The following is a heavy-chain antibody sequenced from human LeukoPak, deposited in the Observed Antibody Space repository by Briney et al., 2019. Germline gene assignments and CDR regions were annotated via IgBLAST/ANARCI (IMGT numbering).Heavy chain of an antibody. CDR3: ARHLPTYYYGSGSPGAFDI. CDR2: ISYDGSNK. V-gene: IGHV3-30-3*01. Sequence: GGSLRLSCAASGFTFSSYAMHWVRQAPGKGLGWVAVISYDGSNKYYADSVKGRFTISRDNSKNTLYLQMNSLRAEDTAVYYCARHLPTYYYGSGSPGAFDIWGQGTMVTVSS. CDR1: GFTFSSYA. J-gene: IGHJ3*02. D-gene: IGHD3-10*01.